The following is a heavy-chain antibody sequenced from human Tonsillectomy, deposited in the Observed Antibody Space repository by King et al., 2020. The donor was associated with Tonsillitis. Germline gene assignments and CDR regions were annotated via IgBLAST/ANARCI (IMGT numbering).Heavy chain of an antibody. J-gene: IGHJ3*02. Sequence: VQLVESGGGVVQPGRSLRLSCAASGFTFSNYGMHWVRQAPGKGLEWVAVISYDGSNKYYAASVKGRFPISRDNSKNTPYLQMNSLRAEDTAVYYCARPIFGVVSGAFDIWGQGTVVTVSS. CDR1: GFTFSNYG. CDR3: ARPIFGVVSGAFDI. D-gene: IGHD3-3*01. CDR2: ISYDGSNK. V-gene: IGHV3-30*03.